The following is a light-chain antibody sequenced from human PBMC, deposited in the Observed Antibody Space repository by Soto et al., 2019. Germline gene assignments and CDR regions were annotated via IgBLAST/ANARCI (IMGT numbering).Light chain of an antibody. J-gene: IGLJ1*01. CDR3: SSYAGSNNFV. V-gene: IGLV2-8*01. Sequence: QSVLTQPASVSGSPGQSIAISCTGSSSDVGGYNRVSWYQQHPGKAPKLMISEVSRRPSGVPERFSGSKSGNTASLTVSGLQADDEAHYYCSSYAGSNNFVFGTGTKVTVL. CDR1: SSDVGGYNR. CDR2: EVS.